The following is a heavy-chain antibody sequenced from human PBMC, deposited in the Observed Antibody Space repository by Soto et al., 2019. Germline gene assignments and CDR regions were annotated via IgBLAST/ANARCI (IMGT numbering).Heavy chain of an antibody. CDR3: ARDSSAWPNYFDS. Sequence: WWSLRLCCVASVFSISTHALTWFRQAPGKGLEWVSSFSGRSGDTYYAASVKGRFTISGDSSKNTVILQMNNLRADDTALYYCARDSSAWPNYFDSWGQGIQVTAPQ. V-gene: IGHV3-23*01. CDR2: FSGRSGDT. J-gene: IGHJ4*02. CDR1: VFSISTHA. D-gene: IGHD6-19*01.